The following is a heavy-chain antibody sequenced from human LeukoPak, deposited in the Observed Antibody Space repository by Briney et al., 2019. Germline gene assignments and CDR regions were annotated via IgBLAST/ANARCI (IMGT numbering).Heavy chain of an antibody. V-gene: IGHV3-66*02. J-gene: IGHJ6*03. CDR3: ASPAPLTTHYYMDV. CDR2: IYSGGST. CDR1: GFTLSSNY. D-gene: IGHD1-1*01. Sequence: GGSLRLSCAASGFTLSSNYMSCVREAPGKGLEWVSVIYSGGSTYYAASVRGRFTISRDNSKNTLYLQMNSLRAEDTAVYYCASPAPLTTHYYMDVWGKGTTVTVSS.